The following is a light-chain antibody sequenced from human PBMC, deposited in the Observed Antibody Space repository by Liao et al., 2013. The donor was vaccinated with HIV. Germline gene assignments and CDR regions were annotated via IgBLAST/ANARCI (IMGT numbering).Light chain of an antibody. V-gene: IGLV3-21*04. Sequence: SYELTQPPSVSVAPGQTATITCGGDSIGSDTVHWYRQKPGQAPVLLIYHASDRPSGIPERISGSNSGNTATLTISRVEVGDEADYYCQVWDSTSGLVAFGGGTKLTVL. J-gene: IGLJ2*01. CDR1: SIGSDT. CDR2: HAS. CDR3: QVWDSTSGLVA.